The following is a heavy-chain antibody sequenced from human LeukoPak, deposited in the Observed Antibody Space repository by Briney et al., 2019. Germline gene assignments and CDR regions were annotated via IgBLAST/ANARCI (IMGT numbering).Heavy chain of an antibody. CDR3: ARTERADY. V-gene: IGHV3-23*01. Sequence: GGSLRLSCAASGFTFSTYVMSWVRQAPGKGLEWVSTIDSSGGSTDYADSVKGRFTISRDNSKNTLYLQMNRLRAEDTAVYYCARTERADYWGQGSLVADCS. CDR1: GFTFSTYV. J-gene: IGHJ4*02. CDR2: IDSSGGST.